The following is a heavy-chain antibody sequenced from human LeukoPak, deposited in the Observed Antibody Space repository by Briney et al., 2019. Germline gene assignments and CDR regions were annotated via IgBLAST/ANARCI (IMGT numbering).Heavy chain of an antibody. V-gene: IGHV3-23*01. CDR1: GFTFSGYA. CDR3: AKVVGERSPRRTGYFDY. Sequence: PGGSLRLSCAASGFTFSGYAMSWVRQAPGKGLEWVSAISGSGGSTYYADSVKGRFTISRDNSKNTLYLQMNSLRAEDTAVYYCAKVVGERSPRRTGYFDYWGQGTLVTASS. D-gene: IGHD1-26*01. CDR2: ISGSGGST. J-gene: IGHJ4*02.